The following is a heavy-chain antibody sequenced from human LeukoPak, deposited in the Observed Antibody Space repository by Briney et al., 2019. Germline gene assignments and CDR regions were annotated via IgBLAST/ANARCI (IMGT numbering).Heavy chain of an antibody. CDR3: ARGVSYDILTGSDY. CDR2: ISSSGINI. J-gene: IGHJ4*02. V-gene: IGHV3-11*01. CDR1: RFMFSDFY. D-gene: IGHD3-9*01. Sequence: GGSLRLSCAASRFMFSDFYMTWIRQAPGKGLEWVAYISSSGINIYYADSVKGRFTISRDNAKNSLSLQMTSLRAEDTAVYYCARGVSYDILTGSDYWGQGTLVTVSS.